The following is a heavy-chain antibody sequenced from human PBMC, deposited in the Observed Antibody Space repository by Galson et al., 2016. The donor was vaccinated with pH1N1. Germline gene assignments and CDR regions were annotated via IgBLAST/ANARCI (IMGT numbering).Heavy chain of an antibody. J-gene: IGHJ6*02. Sequence: CAISGDSVSSNSAAWNWIRQSPSRGLEWLGRTYYRSKWYNDYAVSVRSRITINPDTSKNQFSLQLNSVTPEDMAVYYCARGGFYYDSSGPSYGMDVWGQGTTVTVSS. CDR1: GDSVSSNSAA. V-gene: IGHV6-1*01. CDR2: TYYRSKWYN. CDR3: ARGGFYYDSSGPSYGMDV. D-gene: IGHD3-22*01.